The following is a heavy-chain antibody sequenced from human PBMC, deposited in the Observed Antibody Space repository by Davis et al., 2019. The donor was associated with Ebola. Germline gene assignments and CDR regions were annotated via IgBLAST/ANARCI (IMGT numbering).Heavy chain of an antibody. CDR3: ARDPDY. J-gene: IGHJ4*02. V-gene: IGHV4-34*01. CDR1: GGSFSGYY. Sequence: SETLSLTCAVYGGSFSGYYWSWIRQPPGKGLEWIGEINHSGSTNYNPSLKSRVTISVDTSKNQFSLKLSSVTAADAAVYYCARDPDYWGQGTLVTVSS. CDR2: INHSGST.